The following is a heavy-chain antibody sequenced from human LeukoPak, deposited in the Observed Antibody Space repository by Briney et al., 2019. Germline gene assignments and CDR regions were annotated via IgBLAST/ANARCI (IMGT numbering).Heavy chain of an antibody. Sequence: PGGSLRLSCAGSGFTFSTYAMSWVRQAPGKGLEWVSSINSNGGRTYYADSVKGRFTISRDNSENTLYLQMNSLRAEDTAVYYCARGPSGYHNTGGQGTLVTVSS. CDR2: INSNGGRT. J-gene: IGHJ4*02. V-gene: IGHV3-23*01. CDR1: GFTFSTYA. D-gene: IGHD5-12*01. CDR3: ARGPSGYHNT.